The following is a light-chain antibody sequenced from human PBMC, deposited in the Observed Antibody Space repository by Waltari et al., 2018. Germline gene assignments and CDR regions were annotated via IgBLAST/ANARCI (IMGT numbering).Light chain of an antibody. J-gene: IGLJ2*01. CDR1: VLPKKY. Sequence: SYELTQPPSVSVSPGQTARITCAGDVLPKKYAYWYQRKSGQAPVKVIYEDRKRPSTIPERFSGSSSGTMATLIISGAQVEDEADYYCYSTDSSGNHRRVFGGGTKLTVL. V-gene: IGLV3-10*01. CDR3: YSTDSSGNHRRV. CDR2: EDR.